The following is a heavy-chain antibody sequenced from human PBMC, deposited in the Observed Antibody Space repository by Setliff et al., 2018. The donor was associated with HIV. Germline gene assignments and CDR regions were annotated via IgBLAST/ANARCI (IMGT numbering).Heavy chain of an antibody. CDR1: GYIFTNYY. J-gene: IGHJ1*01. V-gene: IGHV1-18*04. CDR3: ARDGIAAAGTKYFQH. D-gene: IGHD6-13*01. Sequence: ASVKVSCKASGYIFTNYYMHWVRQAPGQGLEWMGIISAYNGNTNYAQKLQGRVTMTTDTSTSTAYMELRSLRSDDTAVYYCARDGIAAAGTKYFQHWGQGTLVTVSS. CDR2: ISAYNGNT.